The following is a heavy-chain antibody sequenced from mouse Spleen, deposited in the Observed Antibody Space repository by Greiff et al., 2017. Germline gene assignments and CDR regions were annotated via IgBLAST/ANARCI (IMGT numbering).Heavy chain of an antibody. CDR2: IDPSDSET. CDR1: GYTFTSYW. Sequence: VQLQQPGAELVRPGSSVKLSCKASGYTFTSYWMHWVKQRPIQGLEWIGNIDPSDSETHYNQKFKDKATLTVDKSSSTAYMQLSSLTSEDSAVYYCARWEVRRGFDYWGQGTTLTVSS. V-gene: IGHV1-52*01. D-gene: IGHD2-14*01. CDR3: ARWEVRRGFDY. J-gene: IGHJ2*01.